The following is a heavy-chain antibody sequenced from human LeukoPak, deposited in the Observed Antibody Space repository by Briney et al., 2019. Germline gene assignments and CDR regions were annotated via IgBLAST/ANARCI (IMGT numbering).Heavy chain of an antibody. CDR1: GFTFSDYY. J-gene: IGHJ5*02. D-gene: IGHD2-2*01. Sequence: GGSLRLSCAASGFTFSDYYMSWIRQAPGKGLEWVSYISSSGSTIYYADSVKGRFTISRDNAKNSLYLQMKSLRAEDTAVYYCAMCSTSVCNWYDPWGQGTLVTVSS. V-gene: IGHV3-11*01. CDR2: ISSSGSTI. CDR3: AMCSTSVCNWYDP.